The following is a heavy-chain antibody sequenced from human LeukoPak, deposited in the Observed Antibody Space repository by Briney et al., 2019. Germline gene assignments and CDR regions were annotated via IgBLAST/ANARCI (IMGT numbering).Heavy chain of an antibody. CDR1: GYSFTSYW. D-gene: IGHD2-15*01. J-gene: IGHJ6*02. Sequence: GESLKISCKGSGYSFTSYWIGWVRQAPGQRLEWMGWINAGNGNTKYSQKFQGRVTITRDTSASTAYMELSSLRSEDTAVYYCARFRYCSGGSCYSKGMDVWGQGTTVTVSS. V-gene: IGHV1-3*01. CDR2: INAGNGNT. CDR3: ARFRYCSGGSCYSKGMDV.